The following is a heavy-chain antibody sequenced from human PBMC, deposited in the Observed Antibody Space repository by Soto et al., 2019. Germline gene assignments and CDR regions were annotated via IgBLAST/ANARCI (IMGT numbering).Heavy chain of an antibody. V-gene: IGHV3-23*01. Sequence: LRLSCAASGFTFSSYAMSWVRQAPGKGLEWVSAISGSGGSTYYADSVKGRFTISRDNSKNTLYLQMNSLRAEDTAVYYCAKFPKIAAAGPGYFDYWGQGTLVTVSS. CDR2: ISGSGGST. CDR1: GFTFSSYA. CDR3: AKFPKIAAAGPGYFDY. D-gene: IGHD6-13*01. J-gene: IGHJ4*02.